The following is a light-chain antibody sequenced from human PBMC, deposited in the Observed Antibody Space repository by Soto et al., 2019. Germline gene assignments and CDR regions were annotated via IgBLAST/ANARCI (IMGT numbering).Light chain of an antibody. CDR3: QQYGSAPYT. CDR2: GAS. Sequence: EIVLTQSPGTLSLSPGERATLYCRSRQSVSSSYLAWYQQKPGQAHRLLIYGASSRATGIPDRFSGSGSGTDFTLTISRLEPEDFAVYYCQQYGSAPYTFGQGTQLEI. V-gene: IGKV3-20*01. J-gene: IGKJ2*01. CDR1: QSVSSSY.